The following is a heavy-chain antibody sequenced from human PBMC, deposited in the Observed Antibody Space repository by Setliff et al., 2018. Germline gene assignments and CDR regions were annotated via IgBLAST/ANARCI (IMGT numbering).Heavy chain of an antibody. V-gene: IGHV3-7*01. Sequence: GSLRLSCTASGFTFTSAVMTWFRQAPGKGLEWVANIKAEGGEIYYVDSVKGRFTISRDDAQNSLYLQMNSLRAEDTAVYYCARDGVFYAMDFWGQGTTVTVSS. CDR2: IKAEGGEI. J-gene: IGHJ6*02. D-gene: IGHD3-10*01. CDR1: GFTFTSAV. CDR3: ARDGVFYAMDF.